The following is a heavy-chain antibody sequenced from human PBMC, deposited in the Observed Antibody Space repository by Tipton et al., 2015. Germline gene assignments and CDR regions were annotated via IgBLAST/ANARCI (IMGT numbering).Heavy chain of an antibody. V-gene: IGHV4-34*11. CDR2: IFYDGST. CDR3: ARTDALGHFDY. Sequence: LRLSCAVYGGSFSDYYWSWIRQSPGKGLEWIGYIFYDGSTNYNPSLKSRLTISVDTSKNQFSLRLSSVTAADTAAYFCARTDALGHFDYWGLGTLVTVSS. D-gene: IGHD2-8*01. J-gene: IGHJ4*02. CDR1: GGSFSDYY.